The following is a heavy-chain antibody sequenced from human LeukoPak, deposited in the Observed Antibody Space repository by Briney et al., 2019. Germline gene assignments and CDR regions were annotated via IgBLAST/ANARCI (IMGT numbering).Heavy chain of an antibody. D-gene: IGHD3-22*01. CDR3: AKEMYYYDSSGYYSFDY. Sequence: GGSLRLSCAASGFTLSSYWMTWVRQAPGKGLEWVANIKQDGSEKYYVDSVKGRFTISRDNAKNSLYLQMNSLRAEDTALYYCAKEMYYYDSSGYYSFDYWGQGTLVTVSS. CDR2: IKQDGSEK. J-gene: IGHJ4*02. V-gene: IGHV3-7*03. CDR1: GFTLSSYW.